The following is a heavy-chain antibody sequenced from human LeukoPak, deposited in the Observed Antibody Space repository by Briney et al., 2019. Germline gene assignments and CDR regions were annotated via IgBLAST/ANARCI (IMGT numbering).Heavy chain of an antibody. CDR1: GGTFSSYA. V-gene: IGHV1-46*01. CDR3: ARVSSAYSETSY. CDR2: INPSGGST. J-gene: IGHJ4*02. D-gene: IGHD3-22*01. Sequence: GASVKVSCKASGGTFSSYAISWVRQAPGQGLKWMGIINPSGGSTSYAQKFQGRVTMTRDTSTSTVYMELSSLRSEDTAVYYCARVSSAYSETSYWGQGTLVTVSS.